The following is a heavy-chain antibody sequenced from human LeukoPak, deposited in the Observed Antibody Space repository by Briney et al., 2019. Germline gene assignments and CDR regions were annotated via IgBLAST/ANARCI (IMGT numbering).Heavy chain of an antibody. J-gene: IGHJ4*02. V-gene: IGHV3-23*01. D-gene: IGHD6-13*01. CDR2: IIGGGGST. CDR3: AKEGVLAAAGTFDD. Sequence: GGSLRLSCAASGFTFSSYAMSWVRQAPGKGLERVSAIIGGGGSTYYADSVKGRFTISRDNSKNTLYLQMNSLRAEETAVYYRAKEGVLAAAGTFDDWGEGTLVTVSS. CDR1: GFTFSSYA.